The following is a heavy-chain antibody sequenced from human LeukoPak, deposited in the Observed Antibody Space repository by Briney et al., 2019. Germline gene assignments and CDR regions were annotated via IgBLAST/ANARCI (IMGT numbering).Heavy chain of an antibody. D-gene: IGHD6-13*01. CDR3: ARDLQQLVPGWLFDY. J-gene: IGHJ4*02. V-gene: IGHV1-46*01. CDR2: INPSGGST. CDR1: GYTFTSYY. Sequence: ASVKVSCKASGYTFTSYYMHWVRQAPGQGLEWMGIINPSGGSTSFAQKFQGRVTMTTDTPTSTVYMELSSLRSEDTAVYYCARDLQQLVPGWLFDYWGQGTLVTVSS.